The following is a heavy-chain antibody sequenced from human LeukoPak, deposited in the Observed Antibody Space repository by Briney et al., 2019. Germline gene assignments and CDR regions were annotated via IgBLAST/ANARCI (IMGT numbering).Heavy chain of an antibody. CDR3: ARDLAPTYYYDSSGYSQPGY. J-gene: IGHJ4*02. Sequence: PGGSLRLSCAASGFTFSSYSMNWVRQAPGKGLEWVSSISSSSSYIYYADSVKGRFTISRDNAKNSLYLQMNSLRAEDTAVYYCARDLAPTYYYDSSGYSQPGYWGQGTLVTVSS. CDR2: ISSSSSYI. D-gene: IGHD3-22*01. CDR1: GFTFSSYS. V-gene: IGHV3-21*01.